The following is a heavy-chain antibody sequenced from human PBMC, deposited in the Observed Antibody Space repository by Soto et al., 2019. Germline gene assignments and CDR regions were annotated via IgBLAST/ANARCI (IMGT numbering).Heavy chain of an antibody. CDR1: GYTFTSYD. Sequence: SVKVSCTDSGYTFTSYDINWVRQATGQGLEWMGWMNPNSGNTGHAQKFQGRVTMTRNTSISTAYMELSSLRSEDTAVYYCARGKVDYFDYWGQGTLVTVSS. J-gene: IGHJ4*02. CDR3: ARGKVDYFDY. V-gene: IGHV1-8*01. D-gene: IGHD1-26*01. CDR2: MNPNSGNT.